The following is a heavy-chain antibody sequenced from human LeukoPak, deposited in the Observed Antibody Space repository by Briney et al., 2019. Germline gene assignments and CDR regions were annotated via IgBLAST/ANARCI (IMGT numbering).Heavy chain of an antibody. CDR2: ISWNSGSI. Sequence: PGWSLRLSCAASGFTFDDYAMHWVRQAPGKGLEWVSGISWNSGSIGYADSVKGRSTISRDNAKNSLYLQVNSLRAEDMALYHCAKGPSGSCGYYFDYWGRGTLVTVSS. CDR1: GFTFDDYA. CDR3: AKGPSGSCGYYFDY. D-gene: IGHD2-15*01. J-gene: IGHJ4*02. V-gene: IGHV3-9*03.